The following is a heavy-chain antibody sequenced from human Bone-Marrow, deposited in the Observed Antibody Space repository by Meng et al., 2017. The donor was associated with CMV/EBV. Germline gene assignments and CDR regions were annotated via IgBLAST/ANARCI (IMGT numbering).Heavy chain of an antibody. D-gene: IGHD1-26*01. CDR3: ARDKGGADYYYGMDV. V-gene: IGHV1-69*05. J-gene: IGHJ6*02. CDR1: GGTFSSYA. CDR2: IIPIFGTA. Sequence: SGKVSCKASGGTFSSYAISWVRQAPGQGLEWMGGIIPIFGTANYAQKFQGRVTITTDESTSTAYMELSSLRSEDTAVYYCARDKGGADYYYGMDVWGQGTTVTVSS.